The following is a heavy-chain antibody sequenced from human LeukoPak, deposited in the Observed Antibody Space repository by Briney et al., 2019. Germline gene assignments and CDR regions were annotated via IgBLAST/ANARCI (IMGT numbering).Heavy chain of an antibody. Sequence: ASVKVSCKASGNTFTSYYMHWVRQAPGQGLEWMGIINPSGGSTTYAQKFQGRVTMTRDTSTSTVYMELSSLRSEDTAVYYCAREGYCSSTSCYLANAFDIWGQGTMVTVSS. CDR2: INPSGGST. CDR1: GNTFTSYY. J-gene: IGHJ3*02. V-gene: IGHV1-46*01. CDR3: AREGYCSSTSCYLANAFDI. D-gene: IGHD2-2*01.